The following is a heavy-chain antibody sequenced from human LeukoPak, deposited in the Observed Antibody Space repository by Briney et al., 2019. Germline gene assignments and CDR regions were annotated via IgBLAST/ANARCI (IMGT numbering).Heavy chain of an antibody. V-gene: IGHV3-23*01. D-gene: IGHD4-17*01. J-gene: IGHJ4*02. CDR2: ISGSEGSK. Sequence: WGSLRLSCAASGFTVSNFAVSWVRQAPGRGLEWGSTISGSEGSKYYADTVKRPFTISRDNSKTTLHLQMNSLRAEDTAVYYCAKDVGTTVTSSDYWGQGTRVTVSS. CDR1: GFTVSNFA. CDR3: AKDVGTTVTSSDY.